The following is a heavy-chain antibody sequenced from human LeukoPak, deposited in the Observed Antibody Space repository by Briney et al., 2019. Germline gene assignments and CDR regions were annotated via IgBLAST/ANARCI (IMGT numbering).Heavy chain of an antibody. CDR2: ISYDGSNK. D-gene: IGHD4-17*01. CDR1: GFTFSSYA. Sequence: PGGSLRLSCAASGFTFSSYAMHWVRQAPGKGLEWVAVISYDGSNKYYADSVKGRFTISRDNSKNTLYLQMNSLRAEDTAVYYCAREPDYGDYGSEGLFDYWGQGTLVTVSS. V-gene: IGHV3-30-3*01. CDR3: AREPDYGDYGSEGLFDY. J-gene: IGHJ4*02.